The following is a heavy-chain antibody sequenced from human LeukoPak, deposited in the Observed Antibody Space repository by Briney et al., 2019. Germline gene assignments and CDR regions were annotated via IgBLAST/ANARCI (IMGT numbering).Heavy chain of an antibody. V-gene: IGHV3-23*01. D-gene: IGHD3-10*01. CDR2: ISGSGGST. CDR3: AKEAPSKITMVRGVIFYYYYYYMDV. J-gene: IGHJ6*03. Sequence: GGSLRLSCAASGFTFTNFDMVWVRQAPGKGLEWVSAISGSGGSTYYADSVKGRFTISRDNSKNTLYLQMNSLRAEDTAVYYCAKEAPSKITMVRGVIFYYYYYYMDVWGKGTTVTVSS. CDR1: GFTFTNFD.